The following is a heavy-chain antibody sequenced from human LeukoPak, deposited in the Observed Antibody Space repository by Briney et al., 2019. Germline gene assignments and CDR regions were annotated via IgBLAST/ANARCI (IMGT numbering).Heavy chain of an antibody. Sequence: GGSLRLSCAASGFKFNRNAISWVRQAPGKGLEWVSTIGGSGDKTFYADSVKGRFTISRDNSKNMLHLQMSSLTGEDKAIYYCVRRGDASSGWGDHDYWGQGALVTVSS. J-gene: IGHJ4*02. D-gene: IGHD6-19*01. CDR2: IGGSGDKT. CDR1: GFKFNRNA. CDR3: VRRGDASSGWGDHDY. V-gene: IGHV3-23*01.